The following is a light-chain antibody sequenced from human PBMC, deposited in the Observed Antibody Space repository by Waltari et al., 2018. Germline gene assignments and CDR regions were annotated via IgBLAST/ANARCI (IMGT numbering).Light chain of an antibody. V-gene: IGKV3-15*01. Sequence: EILLTQSPATLSVSPGERATLSCRASQSFSTNLAWYQQKPGQVPRLIIYAASTRSTGVAARFSGSGSGKEFTLTISSLQSEDFAVYYCQQYHLWPLTFGGGTEVEIK. J-gene: IGKJ4*01. CDR3: QQYHLWPLT. CDR2: AAS. CDR1: QSFSTN.